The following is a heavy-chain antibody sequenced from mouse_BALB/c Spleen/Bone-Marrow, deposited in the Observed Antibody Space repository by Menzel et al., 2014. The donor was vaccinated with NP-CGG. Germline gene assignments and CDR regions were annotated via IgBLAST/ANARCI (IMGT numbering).Heavy chain of an antibody. CDR3: ANYGSPSYYFDY. V-gene: IGHV1-7*01. CDR2: INPSTGYT. D-gene: IGHD1-1*01. CDR1: GYTFTSYW. Sequence: QVQLQQSGAELAKPGASVKMSCKASGYTFTSYWMHWVKQRPGQGLEWIGYINPSTGYTEYNQKFKDKATLTADKSSSTAYMQLSSLTSEDSAVYYCANYGSPSYYFDYWGQGTTLTVSS. J-gene: IGHJ2*01.